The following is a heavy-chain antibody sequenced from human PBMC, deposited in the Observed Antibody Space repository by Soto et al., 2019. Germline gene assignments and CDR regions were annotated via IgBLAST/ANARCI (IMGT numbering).Heavy chain of an antibody. CDR1: GFTFSSYW. CDR2: IKQDGSEK. CDR3: ASLLGSGSYYNVKPVDY. J-gene: IGHJ4*02. D-gene: IGHD3-10*02. Sequence: GGSLRLSCAASGFTFSSYWMSWVRQAPGKGLEWVANIKQDGSEKYYVDSVKGRFTISRDNAKNSLYLQMNSLRAEDTAVYYCASLLGSGSYYNVKPVDYWGQGTLVTVSS. V-gene: IGHV3-7*01.